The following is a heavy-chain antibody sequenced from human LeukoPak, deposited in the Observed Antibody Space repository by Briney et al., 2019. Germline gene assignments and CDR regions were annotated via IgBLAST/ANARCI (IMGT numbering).Heavy chain of an antibody. Sequence: PGRSLRLSCAASGFTFSSYAMHWVRQAPGKGLEWVAVISYDGSNKYYADSVKGRFTISRDNSKNTLYLQMNSLRAEDTAVYYCARDAGGSTVTTSDFDHWGQGTLVTVSS. V-gene: IGHV3-30-3*01. D-gene: IGHD4-17*01. J-gene: IGHJ4*02. CDR2: ISYDGSNK. CDR1: GFTFSSYA. CDR3: ARDAGGSTVTTSDFDH.